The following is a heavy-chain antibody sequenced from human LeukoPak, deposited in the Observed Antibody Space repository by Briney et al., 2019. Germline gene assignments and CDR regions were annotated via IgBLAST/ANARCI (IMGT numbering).Heavy chain of an antibody. V-gene: IGHV4-34*01. Sequence: SETLSLTCTVSGGSISSYYWSWIRQPPGKGLEWIGEINHSGSTNYNPSLKSRVTISVDTSKNQFSLKLSSVTAADTAVYYCARGPFWNYDYFDYWGQGTLVTVSS. CDR1: GGSISSYY. J-gene: IGHJ4*02. CDR2: INHSGST. CDR3: ARGPFWNYDYFDY. D-gene: IGHD1-7*01.